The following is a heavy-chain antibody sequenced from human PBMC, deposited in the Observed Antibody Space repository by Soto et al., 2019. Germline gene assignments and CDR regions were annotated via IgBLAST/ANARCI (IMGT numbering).Heavy chain of an antibody. D-gene: IGHD2-2*01. CDR2: IYYSGST. J-gene: IGHJ4*02. CDR3: PRPPTKQLLPPNFDS. CDR1: GGSISSGDYY. Sequence: SETLSLTCTVSGGSISSGDYYWSWIRQPPGKGLEWIGYIYYSGSTYYNPSLKSRVTISVDTSKNQFSLKLSSVTAADTAVYYWPRPPTKQLLPPNFDSGGRGPRVTFP. V-gene: IGHV4-30-4*01.